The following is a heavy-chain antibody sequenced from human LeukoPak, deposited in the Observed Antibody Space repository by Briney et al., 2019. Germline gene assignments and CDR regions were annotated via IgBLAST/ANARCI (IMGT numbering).Heavy chain of an antibody. Sequence: SETLSLTCTVSGGSISSGSYYWSWIRQPAGKGLEWIGRIYTSGSTNYNPSLKSRVTISVDTSKNQFSLKLSSVTAADTAVYYCARERTGSDFWSGYYCYYMDVWGKGTTVTVSS. CDR2: IYTSGST. J-gene: IGHJ6*03. V-gene: IGHV4-61*02. D-gene: IGHD3-3*01. CDR1: GGSISSGSYY. CDR3: ARERTGSDFWSGYYCYYMDV.